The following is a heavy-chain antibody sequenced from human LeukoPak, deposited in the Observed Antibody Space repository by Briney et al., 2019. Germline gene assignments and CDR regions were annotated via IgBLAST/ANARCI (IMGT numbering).Heavy chain of an antibody. J-gene: IGHJ4*02. CDR3: ARLLVYASGAEAFDY. Sequence: GGSLRLSYAASGFTFSSYGMSWVRQAPGKGLEWVANIGQDGPEKYYVDSVKGRFTISRDNAKNSLYLQMNRLRAEDTALYYCARLLVYASGAEAFDYWGQGTLDTVSS. CDR1: GFTFSSYG. V-gene: IGHV3-7*01. CDR2: IGQDGPEK. D-gene: IGHD3-10*01.